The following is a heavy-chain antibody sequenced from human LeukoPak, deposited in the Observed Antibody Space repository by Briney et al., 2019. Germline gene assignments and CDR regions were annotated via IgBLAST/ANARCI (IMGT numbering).Heavy chain of an antibody. CDR1: GFNFSIYG. J-gene: IGHJ4*02. Sequence: PGGSLRLSCAASGFNFSIYGMHWVRQAPGKGLEWVAFVRLGGSIKYYVDSVKGRFTISRDNSKNTVYLQMNSLRPEDTAMYYCAKSKRMYYYDGSGYLSLDYWGQGALVTVSS. CDR2: VRLGGSIK. D-gene: IGHD3-22*01. CDR3: AKSKRMYYYDGSGYLSLDY. V-gene: IGHV3-30*02.